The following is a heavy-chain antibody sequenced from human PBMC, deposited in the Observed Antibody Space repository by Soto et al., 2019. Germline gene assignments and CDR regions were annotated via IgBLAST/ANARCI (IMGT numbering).Heavy chain of an antibody. CDR3: ARSLMNPAMVTFYYFGY. J-gene: IGHJ4*02. Sequence: ASVKVSCKASGYTFTTYAMHWVRQAPGQRLEWMGWINAANGNTKYSQKFQGRVTITRDTSASTAYMELSSLRSEDTAVYTCARSLMNPAMVTFYYFGYWGQAPLVTVSS. CDR2: INAANGNT. V-gene: IGHV1-3*01. CDR1: GYTFTTYA. D-gene: IGHD5-18*01.